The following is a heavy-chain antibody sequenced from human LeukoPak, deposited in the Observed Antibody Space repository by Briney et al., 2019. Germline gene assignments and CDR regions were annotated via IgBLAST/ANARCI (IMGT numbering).Heavy chain of an antibody. CDR1: GVSISSHY. J-gene: IGHJ5*02. CDR2: VSDSGST. D-gene: IGHD3-16*01. CDR3: ARGRGMGWFDP. V-gene: IGHV4-59*11. Sequence: SETVSLTCTVSGVSISSHYWSWLRQPPGKGLEWMAYVSDSGSTNLNPSLRGRVNVSADTSKNLLSLRLSFVTAADTAVYYCARGRGMGWFDPWGQGTLVTVSS.